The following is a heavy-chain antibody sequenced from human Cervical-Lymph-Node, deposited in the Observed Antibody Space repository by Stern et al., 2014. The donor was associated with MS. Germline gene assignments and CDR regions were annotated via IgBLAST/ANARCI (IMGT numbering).Heavy chain of an antibody. CDR3: AKADDYAAGIDA. CDR1: GFKFDDFA. V-gene: IGHV3-9*01. J-gene: IGHJ5*02. CDR2: LGWNSEGR. Sequence: VQLVESGGGMVQPGRSLRLSCEASGFKFDDFAMHWVRQAPGKGLEWVSGLGWNSEGRGYADSVQGRCTISRDNAKSSLYLQMNSLTAEDTALYYCAKADDYAAGIDAWGQGTLVVVSS. D-gene: IGHD3-16*01.